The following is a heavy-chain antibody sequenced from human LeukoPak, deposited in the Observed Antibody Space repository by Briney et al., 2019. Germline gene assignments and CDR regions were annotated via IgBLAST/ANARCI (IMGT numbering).Heavy chain of an antibody. Sequence: GGSLRLSCAASGFRFSSFWMSWVRQAPGKGLEWVANIKQDGGQTYYADSMKGRLTISRDNAKNSLYLQMNSLRAEDTAVYYCARIGYSSSSLDYWGQGTLVTVSS. J-gene: IGHJ4*02. V-gene: IGHV3-7*01. D-gene: IGHD6-6*01. CDR2: IKQDGGQT. CDR1: GFRFSSFW. CDR3: ARIGYSSSSLDY.